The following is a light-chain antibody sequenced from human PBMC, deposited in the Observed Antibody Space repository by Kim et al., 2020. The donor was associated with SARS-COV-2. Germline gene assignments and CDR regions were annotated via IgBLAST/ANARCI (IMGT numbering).Light chain of an antibody. Sequence: QAGLTQPPSVSKGLRQTATLTCTGNSNNVGNRGAAWLQQHQGHPPKLLSYTNNNRPSGISERLSASRSGNTASLTITGLQPEDEADYYCSAWDSSLSAWVFGGGTKLTVL. V-gene: IGLV10-54*01. CDR1: SNNVGNRG. J-gene: IGLJ3*02. CDR2: TNN. CDR3: SAWDSSLSAWV.